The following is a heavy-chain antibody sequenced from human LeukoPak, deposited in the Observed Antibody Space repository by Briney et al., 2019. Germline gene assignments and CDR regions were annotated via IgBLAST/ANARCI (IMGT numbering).Heavy chain of an antibody. CDR1: GYTFTGYY. Sequence: ASVKVSCKASGYTFTGYYIHWVRQAPGQGLEWVGWINSHSGGDKYRQKFQGRFTMTRDTSISTAYMGMRGLRSDDTAVYYCARGLTGLDAFDIWGQGTMVTVSS. CDR2: INSHSGGD. CDR3: ARGLTGLDAFDI. D-gene: IGHD7-27*01. J-gene: IGHJ3*02. V-gene: IGHV1-2*02.